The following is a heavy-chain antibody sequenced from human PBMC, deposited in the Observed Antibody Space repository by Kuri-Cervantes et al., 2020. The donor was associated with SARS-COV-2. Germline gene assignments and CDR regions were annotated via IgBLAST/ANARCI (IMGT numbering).Heavy chain of an antibody. J-gene: IGHJ4*02. V-gene: IGHV3-48*01. Sequence: GESLKISCAASGFTFSSYSMNWVRQAPGKGLEWVSYISSSSSTIYYADSVKGRFTISRDNAKNSLYLQMNSLRAEDTALYYCASDNSGSYFREGGGFDYWGQGTLVTVSS. D-gene: IGHD1-26*01. CDR1: GFTFSSYS. CDR2: ISSSSSTI. CDR3: ASDNSGSYFREGGGFDY.